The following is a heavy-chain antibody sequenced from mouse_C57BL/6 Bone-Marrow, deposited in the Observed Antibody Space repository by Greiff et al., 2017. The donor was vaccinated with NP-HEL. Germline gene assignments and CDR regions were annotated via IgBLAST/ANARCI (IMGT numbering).Heavy chain of an antibody. CDR1: GYTFTDYE. CDR3: TSIYYDYGYAMDY. CDR2: IDPETGGT. D-gene: IGHD2-4*01. Sequence: VQLQQSGAELVRPGASVTLSCKASGYTFTDYELHWVKQTPVHGLEWIGAIDPETGGTAYNQKFKGKAILTADKSSSTACMELRSLTSEDSAVYYCTSIYYDYGYAMDYWGQGTSVTVSS. V-gene: IGHV1-15*01. J-gene: IGHJ4*01.